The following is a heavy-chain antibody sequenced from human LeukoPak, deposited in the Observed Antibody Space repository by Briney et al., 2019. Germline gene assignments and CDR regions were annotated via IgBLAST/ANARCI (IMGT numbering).Heavy chain of an antibody. CDR2: ISASGST. CDR3: AREITATRPFDY. D-gene: IGHD3-16*01. J-gene: IGHJ4*02. V-gene: IGHV4-4*07. CDR1: NGSISIYY. Sequence: SETLSLTCTVSNGSISIYYWSWVRQPAGKGLEWIGRISASGSTNYNPSLKSRVTMSVDTSKNQFSLKLSSVTAADTAVYYCAREITATRPFDYWGQGTLVTVSS.